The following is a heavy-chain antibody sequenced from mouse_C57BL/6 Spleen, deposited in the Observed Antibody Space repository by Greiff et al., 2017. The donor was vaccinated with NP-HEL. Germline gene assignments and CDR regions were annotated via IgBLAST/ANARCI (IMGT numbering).Heavy chain of an antibody. V-gene: IGHV1-15*01. CDR3: TRCYYYGSSYVPFYAMDY. CDR1: GYTFTDYE. CDR2: IDPETGGT. J-gene: IGHJ4*01. D-gene: IGHD1-1*01. Sequence: VKLMGSGAELVRPGASVTLSCKASGYTFTDYEMHWVKQTPVHGLEWIGAIDPETGGTAYNQKFKGKAILTADKSSSTAYMELRSLTSEDSAVYYCTRCYYYGSSYVPFYAMDYWGQGTSVTVSS.